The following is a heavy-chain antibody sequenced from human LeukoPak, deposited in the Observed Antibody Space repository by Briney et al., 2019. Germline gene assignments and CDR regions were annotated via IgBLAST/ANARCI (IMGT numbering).Heavy chain of an antibody. CDR1: GFTFDDYA. D-gene: IGHD3-22*01. V-gene: IGHV3-9*01. CDR2: ISWNSGSI. Sequence: GGSLRLSCAASGFTFDDYAMHWVRRAPGKGLEWVSGISWNSGSIGYADSVKGRFTISRDNAKNSLYLQMNSLRAEDTALYYCAKDGDSSGYYWFSNYFDYWGQGTLVTVSS. CDR3: AKDGDSSGYYWFSNYFDY. J-gene: IGHJ4*02.